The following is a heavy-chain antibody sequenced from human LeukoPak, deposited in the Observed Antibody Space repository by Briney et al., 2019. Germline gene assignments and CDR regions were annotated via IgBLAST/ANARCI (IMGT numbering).Heavy chain of an antibody. CDR3: ARHFADDYYDSSATSDAFDI. V-gene: IGHV1-18*01. J-gene: IGHJ3*02. CDR1: GYTFTSYG. Sequence: ASVKVSCKASGYTFTSYGISWVRQAPGQGLEWMGWISAYNGNTNYAQKLQGRVTMNTDTSTSTAYMELRRLRSDDTAVYYCARHFADDYYDSSATSDAFDIWGQGTMVTVSS. D-gene: IGHD3-22*01. CDR2: ISAYNGNT.